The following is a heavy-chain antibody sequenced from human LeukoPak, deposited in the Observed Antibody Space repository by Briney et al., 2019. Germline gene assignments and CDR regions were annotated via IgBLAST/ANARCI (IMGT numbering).Heavy chain of an antibody. CDR1: GGSISSYY. CDR3: ARIWFGLRRLYYFDY. Sequence: SETLSLTCTVSGGSISSYYWSWIRQPAGKGLEWIGRIYTSGSTNYNPSLKSRVTMSVDTSKNQFSLKLSSVTAADTAVYFCARIWFGLRRLYYFDYRGQGTLVSVSS. CDR2: IYTSGST. D-gene: IGHD3-10*01. V-gene: IGHV4-4*07. J-gene: IGHJ4*02.